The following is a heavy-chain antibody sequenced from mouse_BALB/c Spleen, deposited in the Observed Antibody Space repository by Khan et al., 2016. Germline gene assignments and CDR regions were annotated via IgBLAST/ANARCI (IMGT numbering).Heavy chain of an antibody. D-gene: IGHD1-1*01. CDR3: AKDYYGSTWFAY. Sequence: QIQLVQSGPELKKPGETVKISCKASGYTFTNYGMNWVKQAPGKGLKWMGWINTNTGEPTYAEKFKGRLASPLETSASTAYMQINNLTHEDTATYCCAKDYYGSTWFAYWGQGTLVTVSA. CDR1: GYTFTNYG. CDR2: INTNTGEP. J-gene: IGHJ3*01. V-gene: IGHV9-3*02.